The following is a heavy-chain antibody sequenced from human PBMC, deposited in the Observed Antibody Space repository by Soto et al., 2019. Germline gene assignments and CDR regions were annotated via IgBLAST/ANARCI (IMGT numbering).Heavy chain of an antibody. J-gene: IGHJ3*02. Sequence: QVQLQESGPGLVKPSQTLSLTCTVSGGSISSGSYYWSWIRQRPGKGLECIGYIYSSGNTYYSPSLKIRVTISVDTSKNQFSLRLSSVTAADTAVYYCARDGGERIAAAANAFVIWGQGAMVTVSS. CDR1: GGSISSGSYY. CDR3: ARDGGERIAAAANAFVI. V-gene: IGHV4-31*03. D-gene: IGHD6-13*01. CDR2: IYSSGNT.